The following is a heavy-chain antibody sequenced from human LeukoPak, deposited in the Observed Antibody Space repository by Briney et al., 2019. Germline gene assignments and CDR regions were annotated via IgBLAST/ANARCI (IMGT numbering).Heavy chain of an antibody. Sequence: ASVKVSCKASGYTFTSYDINWVRQAPGQGLEWMGWINPNSGDTGYAKKFQGKVTMTRNTSISTAYMEVSSLRSEDTAVYYCARGYSYVYNYWGQGTLVTVSP. J-gene: IGHJ4*02. CDR2: INPNSGDT. D-gene: IGHD5-18*01. V-gene: IGHV1-8*01. CDR3: ARGYSYVYNY. CDR1: GYTFTSYD.